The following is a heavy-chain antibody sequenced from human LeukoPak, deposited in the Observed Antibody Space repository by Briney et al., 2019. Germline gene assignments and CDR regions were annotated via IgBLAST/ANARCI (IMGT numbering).Heavy chain of an antibody. V-gene: IGHV3-23*01. CDR2: ISGSGGST. D-gene: IGHD6-19*01. J-gene: IGHJ4*02. CDR1: GFTFSSYA. Sequence: PGGSLRLSCAASGFTFSSYAMSWVRQAPGKGLEWVSDISGSGGSTYYADSVKGRFTISRDNSKNTLYLQMNSLRAEDTAVYYCAKVWSQYSSGWSYYFDYWGQGTLVTVSS. CDR3: AKVWSQYSSGWSYYFDY.